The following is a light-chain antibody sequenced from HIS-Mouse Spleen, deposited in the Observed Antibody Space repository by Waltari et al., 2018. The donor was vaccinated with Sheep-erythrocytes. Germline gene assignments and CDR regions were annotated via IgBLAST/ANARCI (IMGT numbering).Light chain of an antibody. CDR2: AAS. V-gene: IGKV1-39*01. Sequence: DIQMTQSPSSLSASVGDRVTITCRASQSISSYLNWYQQKPGKAPKLLIYAASSLQSWFPSRFSGSGSGTDFTLTLSRLQPEDFATYYCQQSYSTPYTFGQGTKLEIK. CDR3: QQSYSTPYT. J-gene: IGKJ2*01. CDR1: QSISSY.